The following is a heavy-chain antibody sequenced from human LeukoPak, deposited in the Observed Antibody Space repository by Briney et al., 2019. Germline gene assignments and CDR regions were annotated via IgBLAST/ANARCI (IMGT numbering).Heavy chain of an antibody. V-gene: IGHV4-61*02. D-gene: IGHD1-20*01. CDR3: ASGFNWDDILGH. J-gene: IGHJ4*02. CDR1: GGSITSGSYY. Sequence: PSQTPSLTCTVSGGSITSGSYYWSWIRQPGGKGLEWIGRIYTSGSTDYNPSLKSRVTISVDTSKNQFSLKLTSVTAADTAVYYCASGFNWDDILGHWGQGTLVTVSS. CDR2: IYTSGST.